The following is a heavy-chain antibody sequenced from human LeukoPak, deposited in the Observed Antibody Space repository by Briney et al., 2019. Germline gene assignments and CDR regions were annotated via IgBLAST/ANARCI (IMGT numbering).Heavy chain of an antibody. CDR1: GGSISRYY. D-gene: IGHD2-21*01. Sequence: SETLSLTCTVSGGSISRYYWSWIRQPPGKGLEWIGYIDDSGRTNYNPSLKSRVTISVATSKNQFSLKLISESAADTAVYYCARHGGAYSFDYWGQGTLVTVSS. V-gene: IGHV4-59*08. CDR3: ARHGGAYSFDY. J-gene: IGHJ4*02. CDR2: IDDSGRT.